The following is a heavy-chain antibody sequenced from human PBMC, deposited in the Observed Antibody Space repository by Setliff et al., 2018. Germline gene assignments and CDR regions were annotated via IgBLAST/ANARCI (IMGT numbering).Heavy chain of an antibody. Sequence: SETLSLTCTVSGGSISSHYWSWIRQPPGKGLEWIGSIYHSGSTNYNPSLKSRVTISVDTSKNQFSLKLSSVAAADTALYYCTVYNTGSSKDHYWGQGTPVTVSS. CDR1: GGSISSHY. CDR2: IYHSGST. CDR3: TVYNTGSSKDHY. D-gene: IGHD2-8*02. V-gene: IGHV4-59*03. J-gene: IGHJ4*02.